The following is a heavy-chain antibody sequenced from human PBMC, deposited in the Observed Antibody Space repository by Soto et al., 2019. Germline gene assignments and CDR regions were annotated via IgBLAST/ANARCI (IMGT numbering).Heavy chain of an antibody. CDR2: ISGSGGST. CDR1: GFTFSSYA. J-gene: IGHJ4*02. Sequence: EVPLLESGGGLVQPGGSLRLSCAASGFTFSSYAMSWVRQAPGKGLEWVSAISGSGGSTYYADSVKGRFTISRDNSKNTLYLQMNSLRAEDTAVYYCAKDGMDYGSGTCFDYWGQGTLVTVSS. D-gene: IGHD3-10*01. CDR3: AKDGMDYGSGTCFDY. V-gene: IGHV3-23*01.